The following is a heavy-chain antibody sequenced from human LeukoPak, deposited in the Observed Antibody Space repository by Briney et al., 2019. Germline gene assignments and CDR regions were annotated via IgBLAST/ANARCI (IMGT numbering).Heavy chain of an antibody. J-gene: IGHJ4*02. CDR3: ARHSYGDYYFDY. Sequence: SETLSLTCTVSGGSISGSNHCWGWIRQPPGKGLECIGSISQSGSTYHNPSLKSRLTISVDTSKNQLSLKLNSVTAADTAVYYCARHSYGDYYFDYWGQGALVTVSS. D-gene: IGHD4-17*01. V-gene: IGHV4-39*01. CDR1: GGSISGSNHC. CDR2: ISQSGST.